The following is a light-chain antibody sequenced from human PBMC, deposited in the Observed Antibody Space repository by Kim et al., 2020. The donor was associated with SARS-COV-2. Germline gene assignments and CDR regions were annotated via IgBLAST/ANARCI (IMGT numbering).Light chain of an antibody. Sequence: QSALTQPASVSGSPGQSITISCIGTSSDVGGYNYVSWYQQHPGKAPKLMIYDVSKRPSGVSNRFSGSKSGNTASLTISGLQAEDEADYYCSSYTSSSTWVFGGGTQLTVL. CDR1: SSDVGGYNY. V-gene: IGLV2-14*01. J-gene: IGLJ3*02. CDR3: SSYTSSSTWV. CDR2: DVS.